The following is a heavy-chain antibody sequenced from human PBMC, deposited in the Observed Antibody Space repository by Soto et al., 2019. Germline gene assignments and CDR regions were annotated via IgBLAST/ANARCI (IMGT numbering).Heavy chain of an antibody. D-gene: IGHD3-16*02. V-gene: IGHV1-2*04. CDR2: INPNSGGT. CDR3: TRGVVITFGGVIVQTFDY. CDR1: GYTFTGYY. J-gene: IGHJ4*02. Sequence: ASVKVSCKASGYTFTGYYMHWVRQAPGQGHERMGWINPNSGGTNYAQKFQGWVTMTRDTSISTAYMEQSRLRSDDTAVYYNTRGVVITFGGVIVQTFDYGGQGTLVTVSS.